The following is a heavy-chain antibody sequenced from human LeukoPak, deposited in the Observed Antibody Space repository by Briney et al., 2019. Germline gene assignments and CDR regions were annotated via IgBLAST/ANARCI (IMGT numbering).Heavy chain of an antibody. CDR1: GDSISSYY. CDR2: IYDSGVT. Sequence: PSETLSLTCTVSGDSISSYYWSWIRQPPGKGLEYIGYIYDSGVTNYSPSLKSRVTFSVDTSKNQFSLKLNSVTAADTAVYYCATIRIAVIRGVIIPTSPFDYWGQGTLVTVSS. D-gene: IGHD3-10*01. CDR3: ATIRIAVIRGVIIPTSPFDY. J-gene: IGHJ4*02. V-gene: IGHV4-59*01.